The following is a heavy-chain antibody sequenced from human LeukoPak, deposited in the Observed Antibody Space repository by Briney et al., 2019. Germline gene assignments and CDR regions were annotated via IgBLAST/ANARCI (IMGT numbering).Heavy chain of an antibody. CDR2: IWYDGSNK. CDR3: ARAAPSTMIVVARAFDY. CDR1: GFTFSSYA. Sequence: PGGSLRLSCAASGFTFSSYAMSWVRQAPGKGLEWVAVIWYDGSNKYYADSVKGRFTISRDNSKNTLYLQMNSLRAEDTAVYYCARAAPSTMIVVARAFDYWGQGTLVTVSS. V-gene: IGHV3-33*08. J-gene: IGHJ4*02. D-gene: IGHD3-22*01.